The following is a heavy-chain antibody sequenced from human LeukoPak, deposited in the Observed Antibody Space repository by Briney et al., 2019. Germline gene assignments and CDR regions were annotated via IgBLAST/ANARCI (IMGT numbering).Heavy chain of an antibody. D-gene: IGHD3-9*01. J-gene: IGHJ4*02. Sequence: SVKVSCKASGGTFSSYAISWVRQAPGQGLEWMGGIIPIFGTANYAQKFQGRVTITTDESTSTAYMELSSLRSEDTAVYYCARASNYDILTGSFDYWGQGTLVTVSS. CDR2: IIPIFGTA. CDR3: ARASNYDILTGSFDY. V-gene: IGHV1-69*05. CDR1: GGTFSSYA.